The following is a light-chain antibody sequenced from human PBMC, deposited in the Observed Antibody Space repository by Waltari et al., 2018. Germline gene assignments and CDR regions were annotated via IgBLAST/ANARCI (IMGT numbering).Light chain of an antibody. CDR1: HDISAD. CDR3: QQHDNPPFT. CDR2: DAS. J-gene: IGKJ2*01. V-gene: IGKV1-33*01. Sequence: DIQMTQSPSSLSASVAATVTITCQANHDISADLNWYQQKPGNAPNLLISDASHLEAGVPSRFSGSGYGTDFTFTISSLQPEDFATYYCQQHDNPPFTFGQGTKL.